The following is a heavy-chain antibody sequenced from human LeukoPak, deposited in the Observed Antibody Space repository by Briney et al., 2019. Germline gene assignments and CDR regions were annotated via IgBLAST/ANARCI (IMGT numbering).Heavy chain of an antibody. J-gene: IGHJ4*02. CDR2: ISYEGSNK. Sequence: PGRSLRLSCAASGFTFSSYGMGWVRQAPGKGLEWVAVISYEGSNKYYADSVKGRFPISRDNSKNTLYLQMNSLRAEDTAVYYCAKSFSTRGGSWYVPLDYWGQGTLVTVSS. V-gene: IGHV3-30*18. D-gene: IGHD6-13*01. CDR1: GFTFSSYG. CDR3: AKSFSTRGGSWYVPLDY.